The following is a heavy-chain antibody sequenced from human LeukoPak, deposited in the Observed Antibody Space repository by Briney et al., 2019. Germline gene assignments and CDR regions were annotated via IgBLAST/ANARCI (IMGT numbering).Heavy chain of an antibody. CDR1: GYTFTSYG. CDR2: ISAYNGNT. Sequence: ASVKVSCKASGYTFTSYGISWVRQAPGQGLEWMGWISAYNGNTNYAQKLQGRVTMTTDTSTSTAYMELRSLRSDDTAVYYCARDPLEYSSSEGFDYWGQGTLVTVSS. CDR3: ARDPLEYSSSEGFDY. D-gene: IGHD6-6*01. V-gene: IGHV1-18*01. J-gene: IGHJ4*02.